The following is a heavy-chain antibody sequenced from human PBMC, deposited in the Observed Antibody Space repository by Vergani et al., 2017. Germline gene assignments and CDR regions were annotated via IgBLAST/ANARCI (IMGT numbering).Heavy chain of an antibody. CDR2: IWESGSDK. J-gene: IGHJ5*01. D-gene: IGHD3-9*01. CDR1: GSTFNSYS. V-gene: IGHV3-7*01. CDR3: ARARCIETCYMSNWLDS. Sequence: VQLVESGGALVQPGGSLRLSCAASGSTFNSYSMGWVRQAPGKGLAWVANIWESGSDKFYVDSVRGRFTISRDNAQNTLYLQMNSLRVEDTGVYYCARARCIETCYMSNWLDSWGQGTLVTVSS.